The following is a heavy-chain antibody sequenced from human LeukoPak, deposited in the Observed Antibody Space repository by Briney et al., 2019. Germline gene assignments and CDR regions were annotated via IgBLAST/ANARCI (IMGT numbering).Heavy chain of an antibody. CDR3: ARQLTVYYYGSGSSPIRAFDI. CDR1: GDSFSSSNW. V-gene: IGHV4-4*02. CDR2: IFHSGST. J-gene: IGHJ3*02. Sequence: PSGTLSLTCAVSGDSFSSSNWWSWVRQPPGKGLEWIGEIFHSGSTSYNPSLKGRVTISVDTSKNQFSLKLSSVTAADTAVYYCARQLTVYYYGSGSSPIRAFDIWGQGTMVTVSS. D-gene: IGHD3-10*01.